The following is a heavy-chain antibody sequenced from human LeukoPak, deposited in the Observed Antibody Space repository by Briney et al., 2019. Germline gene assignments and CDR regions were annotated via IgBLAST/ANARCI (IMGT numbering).Heavy chain of an antibody. Sequence: SETLSLTCTVSGGSISSYYWSWIRQSPRKGLEWIGHMHYSGSTNYNPSLKSRVRLSVDTSKNQFSLKLSSVTAADTAVYYCAREIFYDILSNYYYYMDVWGKGTTVTISS. CDR1: GGSISSYY. CDR2: MHYSGST. CDR3: AREIFYDILSNYYYYMDV. J-gene: IGHJ6*03. V-gene: IGHV4-59*01. D-gene: IGHD3-9*01.